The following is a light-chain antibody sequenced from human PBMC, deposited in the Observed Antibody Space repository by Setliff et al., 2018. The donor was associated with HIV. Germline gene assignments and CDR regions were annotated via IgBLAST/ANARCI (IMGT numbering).Light chain of an antibody. CDR3: QVWDSSSDHHV. J-gene: IGLJ1*01. V-gene: IGLV3-21*03. CDR1: NIGSKS. Sequence: SYELAQPPSVSVAPGKTARITCRGNNIGSKSVHWYQQKPGQAPVLVVYDNGDRPAGIPERFSGSNSGNTATLTISRVEAGDEADDYCQVWDSSSDHHVFGTGSKVTVL. CDR2: DNG.